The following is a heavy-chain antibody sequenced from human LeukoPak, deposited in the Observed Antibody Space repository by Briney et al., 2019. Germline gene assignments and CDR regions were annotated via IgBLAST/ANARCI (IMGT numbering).Heavy chain of an antibody. V-gene: IGHV3-74*01. Sequence: GRSLRLSCAASGFTFSNFWMHCVRQAPGRGLVWVSRINSDGSDTSYADSVKGRLTISRDNAKNTLYLQMNSLRAEDTAIYYCVGGYDPHYWGQGTLVTVSS. J-gene: IGHJ4*02. D-gene: IGHD2-15*01. CDR1: GFTFSNFW. CDR2: INSDGSDT. CDR3: VGGYDPHY.